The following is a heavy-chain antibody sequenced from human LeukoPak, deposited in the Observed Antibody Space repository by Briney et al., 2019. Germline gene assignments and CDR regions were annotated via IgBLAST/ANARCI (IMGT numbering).Heavy chain of an antibody. CDR3: ARLPRLLYNGYSDY. CDR2: IYYSGST. J-gene: IGHJ4*02. Sequence: KPSQTLSLTCTVSGGSISSGDYYWSWIRQPPGKGLEWIGYIYYSGSTYYNPSLKSRVTISVDTSKNQFSLKLSSVTATDTAVYYCARLPRLLYNGYSDYWGQGTLVTVSS. V-gene: IGHV4-30-4*01. CDR1: GGSISSGDYY. D-gene: IGHD3-10*01.